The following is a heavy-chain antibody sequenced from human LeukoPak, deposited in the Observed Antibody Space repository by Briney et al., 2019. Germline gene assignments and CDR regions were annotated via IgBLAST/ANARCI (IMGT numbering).Heavy chain of an antibody. Sequence: PGGSLRLSCAASGFTFDDYAMHWVRQAPGKGLEWVSLISWDGGSTYYADSVKGRFTISRDNSKNSLYLQMNSLRAEDTALYYCAKDHSGGSCCGALDYWGQGTLVTVSS. CDR2: ISWDGGST. CDR3: AKDHSGGSCCGALDY. V-gene: IGHV3-43D*03. D-gene: IGHD2-15*01. J-gene: IGHJ4*02. CDR1: GFTFDDYA.